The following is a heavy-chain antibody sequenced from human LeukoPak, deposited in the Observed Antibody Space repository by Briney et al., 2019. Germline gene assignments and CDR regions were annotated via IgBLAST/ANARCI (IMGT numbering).Heavy chain of an antibody. V-gene: IGHV3-64*01. Sequence: GGSLRLSCSASGFTFSTYATHWVRQAPGKGLEYVSGISGNGRSTFYASSVKGRFTVSRDNSKDTLYLQMGSLRAEDTAVYYCARESSSGPDYWGQGTLVTVSS. CDR1: GFTFSTYA. D-gene: IGHD6-19*01. J-gene: IGHJ4*02. CDR3: ARESSSGPDY. CDR2: ISGNGRST.